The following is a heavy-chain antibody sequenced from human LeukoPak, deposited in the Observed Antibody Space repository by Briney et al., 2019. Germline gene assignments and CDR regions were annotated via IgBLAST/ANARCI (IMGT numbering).Heavy chain of an antibody. J-gene: IGHJ4*02. CDR2: ISYDGSNK. CDR3: ARQDSSSWEGHPNFDY. V-gene: IGHV3-30*01. CDR1: GFTFSSYA. Sequence: GGSLRLSCAASGFTFSSYAMHWVRQAPGKGLEWVAVISYDGSNKYYADSVKGRFTISRDNSKNTLYLQMNSLRAEDTAVYYCARQDSSSWEGHPNFDYWGQGTLVTVSS. D-gene: IGHD6-13*01.